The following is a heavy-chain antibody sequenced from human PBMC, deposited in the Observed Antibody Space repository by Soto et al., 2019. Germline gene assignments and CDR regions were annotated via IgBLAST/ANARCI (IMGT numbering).Heavy chain of an antibody. V-gene: IGHV3-48*01. Sequence: EVQLVESGGGLVQPGGSLRLSCAASGFTFSSYSMNWVRQAPGKGLEWVSYISSSSSTIYYADSVKGRFTISRDNAKNSLYLEMNSLRAEDTAVYYCARDMEIVVVPDAMENWFDPWGQGTLVTVSS. CDR1: GFTFSSYS. CDR2: ISSSSSTI. D-gene: IGHD2-2*03. CDR3: ARDMEIVVVPDAMENWFDP. J-gene: IGHJ5*02.